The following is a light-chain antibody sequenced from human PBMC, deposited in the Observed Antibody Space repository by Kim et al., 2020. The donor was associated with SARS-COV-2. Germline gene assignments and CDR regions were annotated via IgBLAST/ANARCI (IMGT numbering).Light chain of an antibody. J-gene: IGLJ3*02. Sequence: QSALTQPASVSGSPGQSITISCTGSSSDIGAYNYVSWFQQHPGKAPRLMIYEVTKWPSGISNRFSGSKSGNTASLTISGLQAEDEADYYCSSYSSGDTWVFGGGTQLTVL. CDR1: SSDIGAYNY. CDR3: SSYSSGDTWV. V-gene: IGLV2-14*03. CDR2: EVT.